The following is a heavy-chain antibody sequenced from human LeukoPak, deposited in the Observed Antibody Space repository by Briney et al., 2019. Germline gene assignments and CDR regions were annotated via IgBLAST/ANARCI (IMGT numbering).Heavy chain of an antibody. J-gene: IGHJ4*02. CDR1: GGSISSGGYY. V-gene: IGHV4-31*03. CDR3: ARTDSTNFDY. CDR2: IYYSGST. D-gene: IGHD2-21*01. Sequence: SETLSLTCTVSGGSISSGGYYWSWIRQHPGKGLEWIGYIYYSGSTYYNPSLKSRVTISVDTSKNQFSLKLSSVTAADTAVYYCARTDSTNFDYWGQGTQVTVSS.